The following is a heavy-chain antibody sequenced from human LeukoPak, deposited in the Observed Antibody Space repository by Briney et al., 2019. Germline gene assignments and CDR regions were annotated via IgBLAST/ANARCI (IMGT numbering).Heavy chain of an antibody. J-gene: IGHJ4*02. V-gene: IGHV3-21*01. CDR1: GFTFSSYS. CDR3: ARGATSSGWSFDY. Sequence: GGSLRLSCAASGFTFSSYSMNWVRQAPGKGLEWVSSISSSSSYIYYADSVKGRFTISRDNAKNSLYLRMNSLRAEDTAVYYCARGATSSGWSFDYWGQGTLVTVSS. D-gene: IGHD6-19*01. CDR2: ISSSSSYI.